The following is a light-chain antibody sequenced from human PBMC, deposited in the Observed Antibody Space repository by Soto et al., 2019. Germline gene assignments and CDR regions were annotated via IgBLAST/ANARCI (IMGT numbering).Light chain of an antibody. CDR3: QQYDSSPRP. J-gene: IGKJ1*01. CDR1: QSISDT. Sequence: EIGMTHSQATLSVSPGGRATLSCRASQSISDTLALDQQKPGRAPRLLIYDASNRATGIPARFSGSGSGTDFTLTISRLEPEDCPVYYCQQYDSSPRPFGQGTKVAIK. CDR2: DAS. V-gene: IGKV3D-15*01.